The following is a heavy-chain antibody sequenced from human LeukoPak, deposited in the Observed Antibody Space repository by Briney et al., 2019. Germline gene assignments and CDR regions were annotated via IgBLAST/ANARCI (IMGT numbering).Heavy chain of an antibody. Sequence: SGGSLRLSCAASGFTFSSYWMSWVRQAPGKGLEWVANIKQDGSEKYYVDSVKGRFTISRDNAKSSLYLQMNSLRAEDTAVYYCARDRPLLWFGELFSYYYGMDVWGQGTTVTVSS. D-gene: IGHD3-10*01. CDR3: ARDRPLLWFGELFSYYYGMDV. CDR2: IKQDGSEK. J-gene: IGHJ6*02. V-gene: IGHV3-7*03. CDR1: GFTFSSYW.